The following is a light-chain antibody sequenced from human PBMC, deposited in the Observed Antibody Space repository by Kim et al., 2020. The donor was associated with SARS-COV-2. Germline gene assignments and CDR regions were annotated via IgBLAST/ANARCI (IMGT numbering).Light chain of an antibody. CDR2: KAS. V-gene: IGKV1-5*03. J-gene: IGKJ1*01. CDR1: QSMSNW. CDR3: QQYDNYPWT. Sequence: ASVGDRVTITCRGKQSMSNWLAWYQQKPGKAPKLLISKASSLESGVTSRFSGSQSGTEFTLTISSLQPDDFANYYCQQYDNYPWTFGQGTKVDIK.